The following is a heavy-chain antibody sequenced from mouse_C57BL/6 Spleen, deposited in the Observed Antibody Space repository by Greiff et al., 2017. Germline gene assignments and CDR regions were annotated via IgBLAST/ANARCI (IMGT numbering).Heavy chain of an antibody. D-gene: IGHD3-3*01. Sequence: VQLQQSGPELVKPGASVQISCKASGYSFTGYYMNWVKQSPEKSLEWIGESNPSTGGTTYDQKFKAKATLTVDKSSSTAYMQLKSLTSEDSAVYYCARERAPVYYAMDNWSQGTSVTVSS. J-gene: IGHJ4*01. CDR2: SNPSTGGT. CDR3: ARERAPVYYAMDN. V-gene: IGHV1-42*01. CDR1: GYSFTGYY.